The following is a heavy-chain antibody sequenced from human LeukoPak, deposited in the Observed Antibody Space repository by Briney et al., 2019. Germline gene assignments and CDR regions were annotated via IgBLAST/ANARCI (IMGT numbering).Heavy chain of an antibody. CDR2: ISYDGSNK. CDR3: ARLKTHCSGDSCPFDY. CDR1: GFTFSSYA. D-gene: IGHD2-15*01. V-gene: IGHV3-30*04. Sequence: PGRSLRLSCAASGFTFSSYAMHWVRQAPGKGLEWVAVISYDGSNKYYADSVKGRFTISRDNSKNTLYLQMNSLRAEDTAVYYCARLKTHCSGDSCPFDYWGQGTLVTVSS. J-gene: IGHJ4*02.